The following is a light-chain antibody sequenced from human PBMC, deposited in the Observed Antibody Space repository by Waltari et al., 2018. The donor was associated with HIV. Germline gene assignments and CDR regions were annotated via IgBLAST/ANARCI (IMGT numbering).Light chain of an antibody. CDR1: TSNLRAGYN. J-gene: IGLJ3*02. CDR3: QSYDSSLTTWV. V-gene: IGLV1-40*01. CDR2: LNT. Sequence: QSVLTQPPSVSGAQRQRVTISCTGSTSNLRAGYNVHSYPPFPGTAHKPLIYLNTNRPSGVPDRFSGSKSGTSASLAIAGLQAEDEADYYCQSYDSSLTTWVFGGGTKLTVL.